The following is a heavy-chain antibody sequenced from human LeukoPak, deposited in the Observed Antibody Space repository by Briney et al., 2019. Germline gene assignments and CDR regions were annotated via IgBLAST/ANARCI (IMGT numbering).Heavy chain of an antibody. Sequence: ASVNVSCKASGYTFTGYYMHWVRQAPGQGLEWMGWINPNSGDTNYAQKFQGWVTMTRDTSISTAYMELSRLRSDDTAAYYCASQLASEVRGPSTWGQGTLVTVSS. CDR1: GYTFTGYY. D-gene: IGHD3-10*01. CDR3: ASQLASEVRGPST. CDR2: INPNSGDT. J-gene: IGHJ4*02. V-gene: IGHV1-2*04.